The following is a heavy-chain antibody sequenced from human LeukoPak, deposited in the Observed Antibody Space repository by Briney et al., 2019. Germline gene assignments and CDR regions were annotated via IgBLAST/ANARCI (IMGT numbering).Heavy chain of an antibody. CDR2: IIPILGIA. J-gene: IGHJ5*02. Sequence: SVKVSCKASGGTFSSYTISWVRQAPGQGLEWMGRIIPILGIANYAQKFQGRVTITADKSTSTAYMELSSLRSEDTAAYYCARVRGIFGVVITSYNWFDPWGQGTLVTVSS. D-gene: IGHD3-3*01. V-gene: IGHV1-69*02. CDR3: ARVRGIFGVVITSYNWFDP. CDR1: GGTFSSYT.